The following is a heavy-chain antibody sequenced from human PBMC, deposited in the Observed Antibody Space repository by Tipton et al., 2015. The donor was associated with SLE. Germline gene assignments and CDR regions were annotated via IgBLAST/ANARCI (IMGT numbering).Heavy chain of an antibody. J-gene: IGHJ3*02. CDR3: ARESNPGYYYDSSGYYPNAFDI. V-gene: IGHV3-21*01. D-gene: IGHD3-22*01. CDR2: ISSSSSYI. CDR1: GFTFSSYA. Sequence: SLRLSCAASGFTFSSYAMSWVRQAPGKGLEWVSSISSSSSYIYYADSVKGRFTISRDNAKNSLYLQMNSLRAEDTAVYYCARESNPGYYYDSSGYYPNAFDIWGQGTMVTVSS.